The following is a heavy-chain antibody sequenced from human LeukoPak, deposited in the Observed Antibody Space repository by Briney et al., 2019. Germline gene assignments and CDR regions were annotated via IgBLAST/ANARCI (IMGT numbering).Heavy chain of an antibody. V-gene: IGHV4-39*01. Sequence: SETLSLTCTVSGGSISSSSYYWGWIRQPPGKGLEWIGSIYYSGSTYYNPSLKSRVTISLDTSKNQFSLNLSSVTAADTAVYFCARIPFHGYDYNFDIWGQGTLVTVSS. CDR2: IYYSGST. CDR3: ARIPFHGYDYNFDI. CDR1: GGSISSSSYY. J-gene: IGHJ4*02. D-gene: IGHD5-12*01.